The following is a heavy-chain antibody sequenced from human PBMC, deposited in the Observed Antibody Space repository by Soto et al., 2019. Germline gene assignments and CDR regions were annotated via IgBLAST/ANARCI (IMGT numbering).Heavy chain of an antibody. Sequence: ASVKVSSKASGYTFTSYDINWVRQATGQGLEWMGWMNPNSGNTGYAQKFQGRVTMTRNTSISTAYMELSSLRSEDTAVYYCARGREQWLQIPPDAFDIWGQGTMVTVSS. D-gene: IGHD6-19*01. CDR3: ARGREQWLQIPPDAFDI. V-gene: IGHV1-8*01. J-gene: IGHJ3*02. CDR2: MNPNSGNT. CDR1: GYTFTSYD.